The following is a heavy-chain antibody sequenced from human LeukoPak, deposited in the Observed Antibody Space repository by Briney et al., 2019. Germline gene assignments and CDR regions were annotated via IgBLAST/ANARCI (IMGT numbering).Heavy chain of an antibody. CDR2: IYYSGNT. J-gene: IGHJ6*02. CDR1: GGSISNGGYY. Sequence: PSETLSLTCTVSGGSISNGGYYWSWIRQHPGKGLEWIGYIYYSGNTYYNPSLKSRVTISVDTSNNQFSLNLSSVTAADTAVYYCARDHSGTYFGFYYYGMDVWGQGTTVTVSS. D-gene: IGHD1-26*01. V-gene: IGHV4-31*03. CDR3: ARDHSGTYFGFYYYGMDV.